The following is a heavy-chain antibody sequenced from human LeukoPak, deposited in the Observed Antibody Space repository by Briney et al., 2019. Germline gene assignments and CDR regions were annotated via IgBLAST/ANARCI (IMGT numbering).Heavy chain of an antibody. V-gene: IGHV3-48*03. CDR3: ARASYSSSWYAYY. CDR1: GFTFSSYE. Sequence: GGSLRLSCAASGFTFSSYEMNWDRQAPGKGLEWGSYISSTGSTIYYADPLKGRFTISRDNAKNSLYLQMNSLRAEDTAVYYCARASYSSSWYAYYWGQGTLVTVSS. J-gene: IGHJ4*02. CDR2: ISSTGSTI. D-gene: IGHD6-13*01.